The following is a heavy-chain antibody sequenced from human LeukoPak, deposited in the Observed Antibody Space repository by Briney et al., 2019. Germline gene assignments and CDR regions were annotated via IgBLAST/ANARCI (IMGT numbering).Heavy chain of an antibody. CDR3: ARGHIVVVPAALGLSWFET. D-gene: IGHD2-2*01. CDR2: IYYSVSA. J-gene: IGHJ5*02. Sequence: LQSLSLTSAVSGGSLTSGGYYCSCIPPHPEKSLECVVDIYYSVSACHNPSLQSRVTISLDTSKTQFSLQLSSVTAADTAVYYCARGHIVVVPAALGLSWFETWGQGTLVTVSS. V-gene: IGHV4-31*02. CDR1: GGSLTSGGYY.